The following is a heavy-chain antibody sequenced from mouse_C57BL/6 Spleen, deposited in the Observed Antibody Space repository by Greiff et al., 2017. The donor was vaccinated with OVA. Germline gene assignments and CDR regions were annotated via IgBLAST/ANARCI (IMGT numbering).Heavy chain of an antibody. Sequence: EVQLQQSGAELVKPGASVKLSCTASGFNIKDYYMHWVKQRTEQGLEWIGRIDPEDGETKSAPKFQGKATITADTSSNTAYLQLSSLTSEDTAVYYCARSYYSNSGLFAYWGQGTLVTVSA. CDR1: GFNIKDYY. V-gene: IGHV14-2*01. J-gene: IGHJ3*01. CDR2: IDPEDGET. CDR3: ARSYYSNSGLFAY. D-gene: IGHD2-5*01.